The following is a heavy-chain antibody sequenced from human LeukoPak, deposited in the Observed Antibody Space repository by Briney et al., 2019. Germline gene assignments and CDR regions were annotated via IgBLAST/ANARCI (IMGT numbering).Heavy chain of an antibody. Sequence: ASVKVSCKVSGYTLTELSMHCVRQAPGKGLEWMGGFDPEDGETIYAQKFQGRVTMTEDTPTDTAYMELSSLRSEDTAVYYCATDHPTATWAVAGTRAFDIWGQGTMVTVSS. V-gene: IGHV1-24*01. J-gene: IGHJ3*02. CDR2: FDPEDGET. D-gene: IGHD6-19*01. CDR3: ATDHPTATWAVAGTRAFDI. CDR1: GYTLTELS.